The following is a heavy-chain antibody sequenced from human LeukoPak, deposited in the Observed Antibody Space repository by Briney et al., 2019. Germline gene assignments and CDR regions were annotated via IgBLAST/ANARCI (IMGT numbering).Heavy chain of an antibody. CDR1: GFTFSSYW. CDR2: IYSGGST. V-gene: IGHV3-53*01. D-gene: IGHD4-17*01. Sequence: GGSLRLSCAASGFTFSSYWMSWVRQAPGKGLECISVIYSGGSTDYADSVKGRLTISRDNSKNTLYLQMNSLRAEDTAVYYCARVVDHDYGDYYLDYWGQGTLVTVSS. J-gene: IGHJ4*02. CDR3: ARVVDHDYGDYYLDY.